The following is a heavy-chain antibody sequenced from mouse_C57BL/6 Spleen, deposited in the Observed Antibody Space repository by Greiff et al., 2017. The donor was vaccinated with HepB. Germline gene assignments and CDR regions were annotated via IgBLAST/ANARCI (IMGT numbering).Heavy chain of an antibody. Sequence: VQLQQPGAELVRPGSSVKLSCKASGYTFTSYWMDWVKQRPGQGLEWIGNIYPSDSETHYNQKFKDKATLTVDKSSSTAYMQLSSLTSEDSAVYYCARGYGNYVRYAMDYWGQGTSVTVSS. V-gene: IGHV1-61*01. D-gene: IGHD2-10*02. CDR1: GYTFTSYW. CDR3: ARGYGNYVRYAMDY. J-gene: IGHJ4*01. CDR2: IYPSDSET.